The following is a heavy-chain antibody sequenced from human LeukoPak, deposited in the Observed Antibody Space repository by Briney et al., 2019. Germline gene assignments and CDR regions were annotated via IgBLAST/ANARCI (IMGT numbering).Heavy chain of an antibody. CDR2: ISAYNGNT. V-gene: IGHV1-18*04. Sequence: ASVKVSCKASGYTFTDYYMHWVRQAPGQGLEWMGWISAYNGNTNYAQKFQGRVTMTTDTSTSTAYMELRSLKFDDTAVYYCVRGRKLYSSGWYVEDDYWGQGTLVTVSS. CDR3: VRGRKLYSSGWYVEDDY. CDR1: GYTFTDYY. D-gene: IGHD6-19*01. J-gene: IGHJ4*02.